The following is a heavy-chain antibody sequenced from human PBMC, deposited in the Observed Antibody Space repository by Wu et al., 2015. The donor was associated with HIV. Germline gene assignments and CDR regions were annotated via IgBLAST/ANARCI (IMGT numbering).Heavy chain of an antibody. D-gene: IGHD3-16*02. V-gene: IGHV1-46*03. Sequence: QVQLVQSGAEVKKPGASVKVSCKASGYTFTSYYMHWVRQAPGQGLEWMGIINPSGGSTSYAQKFQGRVTMTRDTSTSTVYMELSSLRSEDTAVYYCARVHDYVWGSYRHGYFDLWGRGTLVTVSS. J-gene: IGHJ2*01. CDR1: GYTFTSYY. CDR2: INPSGGST. CDR3: ARVHDYVWGSYRHGYFDL.